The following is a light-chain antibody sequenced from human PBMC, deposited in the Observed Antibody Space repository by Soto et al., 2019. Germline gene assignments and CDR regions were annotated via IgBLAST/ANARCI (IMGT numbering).Light chain of an antibody. CDR1: ESISTW. CDR3: QQYSRLWS. CDR2: GAS. Sequence: DIQMTQSPSSLSASVGDRVTITCRASESISTWLAWYQQKPGKAPKLLIYGASSLESGVPPMFSGDGSETEFTLTISSLQRDDFGTYYCQQYSRLWSFGQGTKVEIE. J-gene: IGKJ1*01. V-gene: IGKV1-5*03.